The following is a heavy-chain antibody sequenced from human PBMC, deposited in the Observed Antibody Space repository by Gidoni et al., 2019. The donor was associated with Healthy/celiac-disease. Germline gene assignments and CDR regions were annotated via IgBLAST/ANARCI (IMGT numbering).Heavy chain of an antibody. CDR2: IRSKANSYAT. Sequence: EVQLVESGGGMVPPGGSLTLPFAAPGFIFSCSPMPWVRQASGKGREGVGRIRSKANSYATAYAASVEGRFSISRDESKNTAYMQMNSLKAEDTAVYFCTRPVATYSSASGFVDYWGQGTLVTVSS. CDR1: GFIFSCSP. D-gene: IGHD6-6*01. V-gene: IGHV3-73*01. J-gene: IGHJ4*02. CDR3: TRPVATYSSASGFVDY.